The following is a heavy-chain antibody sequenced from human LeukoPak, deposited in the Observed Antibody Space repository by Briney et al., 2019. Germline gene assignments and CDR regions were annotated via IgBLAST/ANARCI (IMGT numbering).Heavy chain of an antibody. D-gene: IGHD1-26*01. CDR3: ARLTWDSHDP. CDR2: ISSSGTSI. J-gene: IGHJ5*02. CDR1: GFTFSSYE. V-gene: IGHV3-48*03. Sequence: QSGGSLRLSRAASGFTFSSYEMNWVRQAPGKGLEWVSYISSSGTSIYFADSLKGRFTISRDNAKNSLYLQMNSLRAEDTAVYYCARLTWDSHDPWGQGTLVTVSS.